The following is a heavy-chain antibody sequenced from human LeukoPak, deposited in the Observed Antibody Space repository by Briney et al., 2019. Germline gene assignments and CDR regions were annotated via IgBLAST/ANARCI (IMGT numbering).Heavy chain of an antibody. Sequence: SETLPLTCTVSGGSISSRSYYWGWIRQPPGKGLEWIGSISYSGSTYNNPSLKSRVTMSIDTSKNRFSLNLSSVTAADTAVYYCARRVSLSYWYFDLWGRGTLVTVSS. V-gene: IGHV4-39*07. CDR2: ISYSGST. CDR3: ARRVSLSYWYFDL. CDR1: GGSISSRSYY. J-gene: IGHJ2*01.